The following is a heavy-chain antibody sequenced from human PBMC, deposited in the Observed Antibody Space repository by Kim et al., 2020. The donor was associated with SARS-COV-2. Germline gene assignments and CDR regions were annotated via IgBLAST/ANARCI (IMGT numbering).Heavy chain of an antibody. Sequence: GGSLRLSCAASGFTFSSYSMNWVRQAPGKGLEWVSSISSSSYIYYADSVKGRFTISRDNAKNSLYLQMNSLRAEDTAVYYCARGPGITIFGVPENNWFDPWGQGTLVTVSS. CDR3: ARGPGITIFGVPENNWFDP. CDR1: GFTFSSYS. J-gene: IGHJ5*02. D-gene: IGHD3-3*01. V-gene: IGHV3-21*01. CDR2: ISSSSYI.